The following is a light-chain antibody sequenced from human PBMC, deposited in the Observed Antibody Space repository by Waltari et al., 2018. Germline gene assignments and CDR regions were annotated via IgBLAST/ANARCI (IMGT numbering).Light chain of an antibody. CDR1: QSVSSSY. CDR3: QQYDSSPPT. V-gene: IGKV3-20*01. Sequence: IVLTQSPGPLSLSTGERATLSCRASQSVSSSYLAGYQQMPGQAPRLLIYGATNRATGIPDRFSGSGSGTDFTLTISKLEPEDFAVYYCQQYDSSPPTFGQGTKLEIK. CDR2: GAT. J-gene: IGKJ2*01.